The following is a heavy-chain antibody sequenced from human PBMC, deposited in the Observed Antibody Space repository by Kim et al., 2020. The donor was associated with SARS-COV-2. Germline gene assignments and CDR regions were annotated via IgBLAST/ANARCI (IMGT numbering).Heavy chain of an antibody. D-gene: IGHD3-22*01. CDR3: ARDAVVIRSDAFDI. J-gene: IGHJ3*02. Sequence: SQTLSLTCAISGDSVSSNSAAWNWIRQSPSRGLEWLGRTYYRSKWYNDYDVSVKSRITINPETSKNQFSLQLNSVTPEDTAVYYCARDAVVIRSDAFDIWGQGTMVTVSS. CDR1: GDSVSSNSAA. V-gene: IGHV6-1*01. CDR2: TYYRSKWYN.